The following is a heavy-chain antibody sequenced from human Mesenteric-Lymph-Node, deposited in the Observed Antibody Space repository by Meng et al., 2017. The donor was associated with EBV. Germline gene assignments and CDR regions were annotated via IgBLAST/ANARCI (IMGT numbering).Heavy chain of an antibody. D-gene: IGHD2-2*01. V-gene: IGHV4-39*01. J-gene: IGHJ4*02. CDR1: GGSIRSSSYY. Sequence: QLQPQRSGPVLVNPSDTLSLTCTVSGGSIRSSSYYLGWTRQPPGRGLEWIGSIYYSGSTYYNPSLKSRVTISVDTSKNQFSLELSSVTAADTAVYYCARRGGYCSSTSCSYYFDYWGQGTLVTVSS. CDR3: ARRGGYCSSTSCSYYFDY. CDR2: IYYSGST.